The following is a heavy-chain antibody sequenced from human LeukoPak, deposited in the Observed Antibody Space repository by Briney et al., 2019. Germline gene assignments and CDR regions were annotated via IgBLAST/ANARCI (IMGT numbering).Heavy chain of an antibody. J-gene: IGHJ3*02. CDR2: ITSSSSTI. V-gene: IGHV3-48*01. D-gene: IGHD1-1*01. CDR3: ARGNNHDAFDI. CDR1: GFTFSSYT. Sequence: PGGSLRLSCAASGFTFSSYTMNWVRQTRGKGLEWVSYITSSSSTIYYADSVKGRFTISRDNAKNSLYLQMNSLRAEDTTVYYCARGNNHDAFDIWGQGTMVTVSS.